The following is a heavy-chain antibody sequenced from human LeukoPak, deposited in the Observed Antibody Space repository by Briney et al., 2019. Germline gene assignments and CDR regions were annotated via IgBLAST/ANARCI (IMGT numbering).Heavy chain of an antibody. CDR1: GFTFSYNW. V-gene: IGHV3-7*01. CDR3: ARGDSSTGWWFDP. D-gene: IGHD6-13*01. Sequence: GGSLRLSCAASGFTFSYNWMSWVRRAAGKGLEWGANINPDGSTKLYVCSGRVRFPISRDNAKHSLYLDMNSLRVDDPDVYYCARGDSSTGWWFDPWGQGARVTVSS. J-gene: IGHJ5*02. CDR2: INPDGSTK.